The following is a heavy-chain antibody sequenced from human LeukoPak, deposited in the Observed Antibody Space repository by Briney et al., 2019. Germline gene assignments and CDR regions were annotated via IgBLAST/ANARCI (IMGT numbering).Heavy chain of an antibody. CDR2: TYFRSKWYN. Sequence: SQTLSLTCAFSGDTVSSNSAAWNWIRQSPSRGLEWLGRTYFRSKWYNDYAESVKGRISINPDTSKNQFSLQLNSVNPEDTAVYYCANFYLDNWSQGSLVTVSS. CDR1: GDTVSSNSAA. J-gene: IGHJ4*02. D-gene: IGHD2/OR15-2a*01. CDR3: ANFYLDN. V-gene: IGHV6-1*01.